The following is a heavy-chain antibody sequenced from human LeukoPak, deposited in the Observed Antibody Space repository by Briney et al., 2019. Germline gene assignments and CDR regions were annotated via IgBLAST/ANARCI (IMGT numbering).Heavy chain of an antibody. V-gene: IGHV3-30*03. CDR3: ATDYGDSPAY. D-gene: IGHD4-17*01. Sequence: GGSLRLSCAASGFTFSSYGMHWVRQAPGKGLEWVAVISYDGSNKYYADSVKGRFTISRDNSKNTLYLQMNSLRAEDTAVYYCATDYGDSPAYWGPGTLVTVSS. J-gene: IGHJ4*02. CDR1: GFTFSSYG. CDR2: ISYDGSNK.